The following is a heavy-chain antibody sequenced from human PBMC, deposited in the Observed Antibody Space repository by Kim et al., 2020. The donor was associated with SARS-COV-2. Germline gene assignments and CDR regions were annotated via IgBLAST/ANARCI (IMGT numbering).Heavy chain of an antibody. CDR2: VIPILDVA. J-gene: IGHJ4*02. CDR1: GGTFTSYP. Sequence: SVKVSCKASGGTFTSYPLSWIRQAPGQGLEWMGRVIPILDVANYAQKFQGRVTISADKSTSTAYMELSSLRFGDTAVYYCAKKRQCSSSSCLDQWGQGTLVTVSS. D-gene: IGHD2-2*01. CDR3: AKKRQCSSSSCLDQ. V-gene: IGHV1-69*02.